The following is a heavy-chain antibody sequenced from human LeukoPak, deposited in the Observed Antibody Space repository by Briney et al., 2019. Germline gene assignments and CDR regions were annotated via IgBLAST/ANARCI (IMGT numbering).Heavy chain of an antibody. CDR1: GFTVSGNY. Sequence: PGGSLRLSCAVSGFTVSGNYMSWIRQAPGKGLEWVSYISSSGSTIYYADSVKGRFTISRDNAKNSLYLQMNSLRAEDTAVYYCARRRYSGSSQHFDYWGQGTLVTVSS. V-gene: IGHV3-11*04. D-gene: IGHD1-26*01. J-gene: IGHJ4*02. CDR2: ISSSGSTI. CDR3: ARRRYSGSSQHFDY.